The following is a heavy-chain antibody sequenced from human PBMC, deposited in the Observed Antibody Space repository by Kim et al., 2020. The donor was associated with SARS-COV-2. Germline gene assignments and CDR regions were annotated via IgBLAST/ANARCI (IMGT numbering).Heavy chain of an antibody. V-gene: IGHV4-31*03. CDR2: IYYSGST. Sequence: SETLSLTCTVSGGSISSGGYYWSWIRQHPGKGLEWIGYIYYSGSTYYNPSLKSRVTISVDTSKNQFSLKLSSVTAADTAVYYCARESYYGSGSYYTPQYYFDYWGQGTLVTVSS. CDR1: GGSISSGGYY. D-gene: IGHD3-10*01. J-gene: IGHJ4*02. CDR3: ARESYYGSGSYYTPQYYFDY.